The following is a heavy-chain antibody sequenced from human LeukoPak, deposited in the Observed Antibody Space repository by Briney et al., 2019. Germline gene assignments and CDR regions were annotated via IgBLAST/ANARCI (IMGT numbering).Heavy chain of an antibody. CDR3: ARAGGQTVVPAAMAWVYYYYYGMDV. V-gene: IGHV1-69*13. CDR1: GGTFISYA. CDR2: IIPICGTA. D-gene: IGHD2-2*01. J-gene: IGHJ6*02. Sequence: ASVKVSCKASGGTFISYAISWVRQAPEQGLEWMGGIIPICGTANYAQKFQGRVTITADESTSTAYMELSSLRSEDTAVYYCARAGGQTVVPAAMAWVYYYYYGMDVWGQGTTVTVSS.